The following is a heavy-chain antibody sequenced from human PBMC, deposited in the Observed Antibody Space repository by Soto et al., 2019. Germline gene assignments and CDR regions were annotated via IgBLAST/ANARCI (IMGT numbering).Heavy chain of an antibody. CDR2: ISSSSSTI. J-gene: IGHJ3*02. Sequence: GGSLRLSCAASGFTFSSYSMNWVRQAPGKGLEWVSYISSSSSTIYYADSVKGRFTISRDNAKNSLYLQMNSLRDEDTAVYYYARGSASGSYAFDIWGQGTMVTVSS. V-gene: IGHV3-48*02. CDR1: GFTFSSYS. CDR3: ARGSASGSYAFDI. D-gene: IGHD1-26*01.